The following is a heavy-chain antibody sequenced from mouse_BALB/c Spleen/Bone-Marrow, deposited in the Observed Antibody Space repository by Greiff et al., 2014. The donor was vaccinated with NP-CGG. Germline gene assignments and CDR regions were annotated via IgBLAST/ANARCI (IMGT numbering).Heavy chain of an antibody. CDR2: IHYSGST. V-gene: IGHV3-1*02. CDR1: CYFTTRGFC. J-gene: IGHJ3*01. CDR3: ARREGNHAAWFAY. Sequence: QLKGSGPGLGEPFQSLSLTRTVPCYFTTRGFCLDWVRQFSGNKLEWMGYIHYSGSTNYNPSRKSRISITRDTSKNQFFLQLNSVTTEDTATYYCARREGNHAAWFAYWGQGTLVTVSA. D-gene: IGHD2-1*01.